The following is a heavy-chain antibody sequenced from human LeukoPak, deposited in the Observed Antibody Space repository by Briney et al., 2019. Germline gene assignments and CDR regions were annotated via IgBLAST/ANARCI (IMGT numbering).Heavy chain of an antibody. D-gene: IGHD6-6*01. Sequence: ASVKVSCEASGYTFTSYDINWVRQATGQGLEWMGWMNPNSGNTGYAQKFQGRVTITRNTSISTAYMELSSLRSEDTAVYYCARGTYSISSYYYYYYMDVWGKGTTVTVSS. V-gene: IGHV1-8*03. J-gene: IGHJ6*03. CDR3: ARGTYSISSYYYYYYMDV. CDR2: MNPNSGNT. CDR1: GYTFTSYD.